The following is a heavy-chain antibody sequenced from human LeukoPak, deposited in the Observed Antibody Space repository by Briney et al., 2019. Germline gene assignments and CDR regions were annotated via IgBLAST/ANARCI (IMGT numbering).Heavy chain of an antibody. CDR3: ARTYCSSTSCLYYYYGMDV. CDR2: INTNTENP. CDR1: GYTFTTYA. D-gene: IGHD2-2*01. J-gene: IGHJ6*02. V-gene: IGHV7-4-1*02. Sequence: GASGKVCFKASGYTFTTYAINRGREAPGQGLGWMGWINTNTENPTYAQGFTGLFVCSLDTSVSTAYLQISSLKAEDTAVYYCARTYCSSTSCLYYYYGMDVWGQGTTVTVSS.